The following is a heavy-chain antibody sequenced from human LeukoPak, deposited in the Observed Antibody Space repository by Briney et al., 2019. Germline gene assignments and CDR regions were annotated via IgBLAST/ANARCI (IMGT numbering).Heavy chain of an antibody. CDR1: GGSISSYY. CDR3: ASQDSSGYADY. CDR2: IYYSGST. Sequence: SETLSLTCTVSGGSISSYYWSWIRQPPGKGLEWIGYIYYSGSTNYNPSLKSRVTISVDTSKNQFSLKLSSVTAADTAVYYCASQDSSGYADYWGQGPLVTVSS. V-gene: IGHV4-59*12. D-gene: IGHD3-22*01. J-gene: IGHJ4*02.